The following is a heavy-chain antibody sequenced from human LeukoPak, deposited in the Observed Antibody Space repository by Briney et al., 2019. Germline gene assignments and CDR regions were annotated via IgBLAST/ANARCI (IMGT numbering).Heavy chain of an antibody. V-gene: IGHV5-51*01. CDR2: IYIGDSDT. Sequence: GESLKISCKASGFSFTTYSIGWVRQMPGKGLEWMGIIYIGDSDTRYSPSFQGQVTISADKSITTAYLQWSSLKASDTAMYYCARGTALRLYYFDYWGQGSLVTVSS. CDR1: GFSFTTYS. D-gene: IGHD1/OR15-1a*01. J-gene: IGHJ4*02. CDR3: ARGTALRLYYFDY.